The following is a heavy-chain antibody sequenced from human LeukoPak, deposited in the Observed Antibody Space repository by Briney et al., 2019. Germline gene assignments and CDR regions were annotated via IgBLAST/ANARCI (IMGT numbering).Heavy chain of an antibody. CDR3: ARRSAAMATDFDY. CDR1: GYSFTSYW. V-gene: IGHV5-51*01. J-gene: IGHJ4*02. D-gene: IGHD5-18*01. Sequence: GESLKISCKGSGYSFTSYWIGWVRQLPGKGLECMGIIYPGDSDTRYSPSFQGQVTISADKSISTAYLQWSSLKASDTAMYYCARRSAAMATDFDYWGQGTLVTVSS. CDR2: IYPGDSDT.